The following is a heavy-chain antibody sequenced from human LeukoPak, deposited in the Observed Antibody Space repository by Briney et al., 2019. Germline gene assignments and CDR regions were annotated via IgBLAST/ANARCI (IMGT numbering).Heavy chain of an antibody. CDR1: GDSVSNNNVA. D-gene: IGHD6-19*01. CDR2: ASYKSEWYF. V-gene: IGHV6-1*01. Sequence: SQTLSLTCAISGDSVSNNNVAWNWVRQSPSRGLEWLGRASYKSEWYFNYAVSVKSRITINADTSKSQFSLRLNSVTPEDTAVYYCARWDHGSGRFQNWGQGTLVTVSS. J-gene: IGHJ1*01. CDR3: ARWDHGSGRFQN.